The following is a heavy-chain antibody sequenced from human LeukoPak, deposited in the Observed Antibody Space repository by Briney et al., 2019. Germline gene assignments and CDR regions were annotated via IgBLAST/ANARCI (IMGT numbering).Heavy chain of an antibody. D-gene: IGHD1-1*01. J-gene: IGHJ3*02. CDR1: GGSISSGDYY. Sequence: SETLSRTCTVSGGSISSGDYYWSWIRQPPGKGLEWIGYIYYSGSTYYNPSLKSRVTISVDTSKNQFSLKLSSVTAADTAVYYCARVNWNDAFDIWGQGTMVTVSS. V-gene: IGHV4-30-4*08. CDR3: ARVNWNDAFDI. CDR2: IYYSGST.